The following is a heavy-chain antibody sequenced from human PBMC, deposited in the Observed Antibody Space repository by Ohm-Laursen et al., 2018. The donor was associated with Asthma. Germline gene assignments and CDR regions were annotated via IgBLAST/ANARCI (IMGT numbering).Heavy chain of an antibody. CDR3: ARVSDFWSGSSNDY. Sequence: GASVKVSCKASGYTFTSYGISWVRQAPGQGLEWMGWIGAYNGNTNYAQKLQGRVTMTTDTSTSTAYMELRSLRSDDTAVYYCARVSDFWSGSSNDYWGQGTLVTVSS. D-gene: IGHD3-3*01. CDR1: GYTFTSYG. V-gene: IGHV1-18*04. CDR2: IGAYNGNT. J-gene: IGHJ4*02.